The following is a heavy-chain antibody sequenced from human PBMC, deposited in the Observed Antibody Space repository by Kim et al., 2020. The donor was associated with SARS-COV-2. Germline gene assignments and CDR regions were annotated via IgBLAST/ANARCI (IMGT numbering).Heavy chain of an antibody. J-gene: IGHJ6*01. D-gene: IGHD6-19*01. CDR1: GYTFTNYW. V-gene: IGHV5-51*01. CDR3: ARCWGVADAYYGMDA. Sequence: GESLKISCKGSGYTFTNYWIGWVRQMPGKGLEWMGIIYSGDTDTRYSPSFQGQVIISADKSINTAYLQWRTLKASDTAIYYCARCWGVADAYYGMDAWGQGTTIIVSS. CDR2: IYSGDTDT.